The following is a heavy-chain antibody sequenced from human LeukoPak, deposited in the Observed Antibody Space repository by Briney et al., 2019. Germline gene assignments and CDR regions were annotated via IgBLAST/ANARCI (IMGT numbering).Heavy chain of an antibody. J-gene: IGHJ1*01. CDR2: IYYRGNT. CDR3: ARHGDGGPAEYFRH. V-gene: IGHV4-39*01. CDR1: GGSISSGIYY. Sequence: SGTLSLTCTVSGGSISSGIYYWAWIRQPPGKGLEWIGSIYYRGNTYYNPSLKSRVTLSVDTSKNQFSLNLSSVTAADTAVYYCARHGDGGPAEYFRHWGQGTLVTVSS. D-gene: IGHD4-23*01.